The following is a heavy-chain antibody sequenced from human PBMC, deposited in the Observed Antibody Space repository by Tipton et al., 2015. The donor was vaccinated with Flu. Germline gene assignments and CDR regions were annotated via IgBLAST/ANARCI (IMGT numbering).Heavy chain of an antibody. CDR2: IYSGGNT. J-gene: IGHJ5*02. CDR1: GDSMRRDYF. V-gene: IGHV4-31*03. D-gene: IGHD3-10*01. CDR3: ARDRGFSNWFDP. Sequence: TLSLTCTVSGDSMRRDYFWSWLRQHPGKGLEWIGHIYSGGNTFYNSSLKSRVTISVDTSKNQFSLRLRSVTAADTAVYYCARDRGFSNWFDPWGQGTLVTVSS.